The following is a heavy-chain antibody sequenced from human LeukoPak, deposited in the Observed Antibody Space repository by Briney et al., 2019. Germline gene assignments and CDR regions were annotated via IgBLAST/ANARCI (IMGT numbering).Heavy chain of an antibody. CDR3: ARGQMGDYGDSRDAFDI. CDR1: GFTFGSYA. CDR2: IYSGGST. V-gene: IGHV3-53*01. D-gene: IGHD4-17*01. Sequence: GGSLRLSCAASGFTFGSYAMNWVRQAPGKGLEWVSVIYSGGSTYYADSVKGRFTISRDNSKNTLYLQMNSLRAEDTAVYYCARGQMGDYGDSRDAFDIWGQGTMVTVSS. J-gene: IGHJ3*02.